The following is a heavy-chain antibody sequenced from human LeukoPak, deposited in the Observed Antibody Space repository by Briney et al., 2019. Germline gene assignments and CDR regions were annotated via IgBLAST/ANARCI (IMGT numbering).Heavy chain of an antibody. Sequence: SETLSLTCTVSGGSVSSGSYYWSWIRQRPGKGLEWIGYIYYSGSTNYNPSLKSRVTISVDTSKNQFSLKLSSVTAADTAVYYCARGAEHYDFWSGQTDAFDIWGQGTMVTVSS. CDR1: GGSVSSGSYY. CDR3: ARGAEHYDFWSGQTDAFDI. D-gene: IGHD3-3*01. CDR2: IYYSGST. V-gene: IGHV4-61*01. J-gene: IGHJ3*02.